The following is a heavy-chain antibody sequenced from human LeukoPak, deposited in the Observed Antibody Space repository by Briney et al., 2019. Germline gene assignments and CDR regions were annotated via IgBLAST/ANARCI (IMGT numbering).Heavy chain of an antibody. J-gene: IGHJ6*02. CDR1: GYTFTSYY. Sequence: ASVKVSCKASGYTFTSYYMHWVRQAPGQGLEWMGIINPSGGSTSYAQKFQGRVTMTRDTSISTAYMELSRLRSDDTAVYYCARGRLELVYYYYGMDVWGQGTTVTVSS. CDR3: ARGRLELVYYYYGMDV. V-gene: IGHV1-46*01. D-gene: IGHD1-7*01. CDR2: INPSGGST.